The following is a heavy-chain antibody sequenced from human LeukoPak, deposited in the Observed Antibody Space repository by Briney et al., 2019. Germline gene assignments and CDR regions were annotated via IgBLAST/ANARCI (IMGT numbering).Heavy chain of an antibody. D-gene: IGHD3-10*01. CDR1: GGSISSYY. V-gene: IGHV4-59*12. CDR3: ARIPYGSGTHDAFDI. Sequence: PSETLSLTCTVSGGSISSYYWSWIRQPPGKGLEWIGYIYYSGSTNYNPSLKSRVTISVDTSKNQFSLKLSSVTAADTAVYYCARIPYGSGTHDAFDIWGQGTMVTVSS. CDR2: IYYSGST. J-gene: IGHJ3*02.